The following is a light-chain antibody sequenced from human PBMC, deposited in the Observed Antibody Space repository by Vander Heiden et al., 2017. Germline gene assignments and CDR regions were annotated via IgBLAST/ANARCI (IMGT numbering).Light chain of an antibody. CDR3: MVWHSSAWV. Sequence: QAVLTQPSSLSASPGASASLTCTLRSGINVGTSRIYWYQQTPGIPPQYLLTYKSDSDKQQGSGVPSRFSGSKDISATAGILLISGLQAEDEADYYCMVWHSSAWVFGGGTKLSVL. CDR2: YKSDSDK. V-gene: IGLV5-45*03. CDR1: SGINVGTSR. J-gene: IGLJ3*02.